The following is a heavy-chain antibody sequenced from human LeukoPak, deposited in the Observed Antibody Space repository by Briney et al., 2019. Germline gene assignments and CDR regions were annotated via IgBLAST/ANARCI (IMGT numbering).Heavy chain of an antibody. CDR2: VNTNGGAT. CDR3: VRGWRIMDV. D-gene: IGHD5-24*01. CDR1: GFTFSNYP. J-gene: IGHJ6*02. V-gene: IGHV3-64D*06. Sequence: GGPLRLSCSASGFTFSNYPMHWVRQAPGKGLEYVSVVNTNGGATYYADSVKGRSTISRDNSKNTVYLQISSLRGEDTAMYYCVRGWRIMDVWGQGTTVTVSS.